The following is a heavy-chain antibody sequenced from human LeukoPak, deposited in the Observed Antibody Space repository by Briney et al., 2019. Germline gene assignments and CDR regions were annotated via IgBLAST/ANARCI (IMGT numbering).Heavy chain of an antibody. V-gene: IGHV3-7*01. CDR1: GFTFSSYW. CDR3: AKDLSWELLAFDS. J-gene: IGHJ3*02. D-gene: IGHD1-26*01. CDR2: IKQDGSEK. Sequence: GGSLRLSCAASGFTFSSYWMSWVRQAPGKGLEWVANIKQDGSEKYYVDSVKGRFTISRDNSKNTLYLQMNSLRAEDTAVYYCAKDLSWELLAFDSWSQRTMVTVSS.